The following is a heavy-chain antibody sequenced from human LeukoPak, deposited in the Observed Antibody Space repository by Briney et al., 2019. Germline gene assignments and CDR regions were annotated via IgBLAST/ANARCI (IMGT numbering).Heavy chain of an antibody. V-gene: IGHV1-24*01. D-gene: IGHD1-1*01. J-gene: IGHJ3*02. CDR3: AIWRGGDI. CDR2: FDPEDGET. CDR1: GYTLTELS. Sequence: ASVKVSFKVSGYTLTELSMHWVRQAPGKGLEWMGGFDPEDGETIYAQKFQGRVTITRDMSTSTVYMELSSLRSEDTAVYYCAIWRGGDIWGQGTMVTVSS.